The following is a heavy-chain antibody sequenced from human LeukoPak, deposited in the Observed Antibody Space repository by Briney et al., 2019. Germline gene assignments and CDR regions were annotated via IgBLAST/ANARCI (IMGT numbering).Heavy chain of an antibody. V-gene: IGHV1-2*02. CDR1: GYTFTGYY. D-gene: IGHD4-23*01. Sequence: ASVKVSCKTSGYTFTGYYIQWVRQAPGQGLEWMGWINPNSGGTNYAQKFQGRVTMTRDTSISTAYMELSRLRSDDTAVYYCARDLAGGNSVSSVYYWGQGTLVTVSS. CDR2: INPNSGGT. J-gene: IGHJ4*02. CDR3: ARDLAGGNSVSSVYY.